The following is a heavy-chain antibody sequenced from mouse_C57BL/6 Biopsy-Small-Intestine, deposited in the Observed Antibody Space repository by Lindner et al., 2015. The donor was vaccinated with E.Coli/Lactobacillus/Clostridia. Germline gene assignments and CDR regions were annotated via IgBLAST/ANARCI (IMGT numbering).Heavy chain of an antibody. CDR1: GYTFTGYF. Sequence: SVKVSCKASGYTFTGYFMHWVRQAPGQGLEWMGWINPNSGGTNYAQMFQGRVTMTRDTSISAACMELSRLRSDDTAVYYCAKASPYGDYVMDVWGQGTTVTVSS. CDR3: AKASPYGDYVMDV. D-gene: IGHD2-13*01. CDR2: INPNSGGT. J-gene: IGHJ1*01. V-gene: IGHV1-53*01.